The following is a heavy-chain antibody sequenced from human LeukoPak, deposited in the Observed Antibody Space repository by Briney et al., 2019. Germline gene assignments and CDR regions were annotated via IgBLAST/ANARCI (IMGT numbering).Heavy chain of an antibody. CDR3: ARATLWFGELAQYYYYGMDV. Sequence: GGSLRLSCAASGFTVNSNYVSRLRRAPGKGLEWVSVIYSGGSTYYADSVKGRFTISRDNSKSTLYLQMNSLRAEDTAVYYCARATLWFGELAQYYYYGMDVWGQGTTVTVSS. J-gene: IGHJ6*02. D-gene: IGHD3-10*01. V-gene: IGHV3-66*01. CDR1: GFTVNSNY. CDR2: IYSGGST.